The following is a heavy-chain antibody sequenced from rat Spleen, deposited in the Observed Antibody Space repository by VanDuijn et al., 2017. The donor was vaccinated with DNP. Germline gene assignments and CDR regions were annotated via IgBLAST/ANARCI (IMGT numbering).Heavy chain of an antibody. CDR2: IWGGGSK. CDR1: GFSLTNSG. V-gene: IGHV2-15*01. J-gene: IGHJ2*01. D-gene: IGHD1-11*01. Sequence: QVQLKESGPGLVQPSRTLSLTCTVSGFSLTNSGVSWVRQPPGKGLEWIAAIWGGGSKDYNSALKSRPRISRDTSKSQVLLEMNSLQTEDTATYYCARDRRGYFDYWGQGAMVTVSS. CDR3: ARDRRGYFDY.